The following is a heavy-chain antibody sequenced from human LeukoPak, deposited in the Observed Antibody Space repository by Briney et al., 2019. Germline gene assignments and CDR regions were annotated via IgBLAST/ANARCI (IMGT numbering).Heavy chain of an antibody. CDR2: ISSSGSTI. CDR1: GFTFSSYE. V-gene: IGHV3-48*03. J-gene: IGHJ4*02. D-gene: IGHD3-22*01. CDR3: ALGDSRRPFDY. Sequence: GGSLRLSCAASGFTFSSYEMNWIRQAPGKGLEWVSYISSSGSTIYYADSVKGRFTISRDNAKNSLYLQMNSLRAEDTAVYYCALGDSRRPFDYWGQGTLVTVSS.